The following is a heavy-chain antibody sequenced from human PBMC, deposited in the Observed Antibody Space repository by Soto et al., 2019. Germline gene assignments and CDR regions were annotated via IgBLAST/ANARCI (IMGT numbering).Heavy chain of an antibody. CDR1: GFTFSSYS. D-gene: IGHD6-19*01. CDR3: ARSSWGSGWYGVFSDY. V-gene: IGHV3-48*01. CDR2: ISSSSSTI. J-gene: IGHJ4*02. Sequence: GGSLRLSCAASGFTFSSYSMNWVRQAPGKGLEWVSYISSSSSTIYYADSVKGRFTISRDNAKNSLYLQMNSLRAEDTAVYYCARSSWGSGWYGVFSDYWGQGTLVTVSS.